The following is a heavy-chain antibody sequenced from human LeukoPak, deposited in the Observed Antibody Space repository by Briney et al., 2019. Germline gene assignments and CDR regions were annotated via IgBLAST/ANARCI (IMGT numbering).Heavy chain of an antibody. J-gene: IGHJ4*02. D-gene: IGHD2-21*02. Sequence: SVKLSCKASGGTFSSYAISWVRQAPGQGLEWRGGIIPIFGTANYAQKFQGRVTITADESTSTAYMELSSLRSEDTAVYYCARVNNRDPYYFDYWGQGTLVTVSS. CDR2: IIPIFGTA. CDR1: GGTFSSYA. CDR3: ARVNNRDPYYFDY. V-gene: IGHV1-69*13.